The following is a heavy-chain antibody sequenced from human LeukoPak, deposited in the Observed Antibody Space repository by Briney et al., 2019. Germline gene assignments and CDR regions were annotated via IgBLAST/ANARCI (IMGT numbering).Heavy chain of an antibody. CDR2: IIPIFGTA. J-gene: IGHJ4*02. CDR3: ARAADNWNSFDY. V-gene: IGHV1-69*13. D-gene: IGHD1/OR15-1a*01. Sequence: ASVKVSCKASGGIFSSYAISWVRQAPGQGLEWMGGIIPIFGTANYAQKFQGRVTITADESTSTAYMELSSLRSEDTAVYYCARAADNWNSFDYWGQGTLVTVSS. CDR1: GGIFSSYA.